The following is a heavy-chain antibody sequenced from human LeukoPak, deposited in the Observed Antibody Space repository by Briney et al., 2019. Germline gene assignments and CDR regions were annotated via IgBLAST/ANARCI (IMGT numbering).Heavy chain of an antibody. V-gene: IGHV4-59*01. J-gene: IGHJ4*02. CDR1: GGSTSSYY. CDR3: ARSRAGSGSWEYYFDY. Sequence: SETLSLTCTVSGGSTSSYYWSWIRQPPGKGLEWIGFIYYTGTTNYNPSLKSRVTMSVDPSKNQFSLKLSSVTAADTAVYYCARSRAGSGSWEYYFDYWGQGTLVTVSS. D-gene: IGHD6-19*01. CDR2: IYYTGTT.